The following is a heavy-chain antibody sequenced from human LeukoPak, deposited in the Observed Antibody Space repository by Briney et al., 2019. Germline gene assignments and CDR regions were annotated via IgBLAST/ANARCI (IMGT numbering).Heavy chain of an antibody. CDR2: IYHSGST. Sequence: PSETLSLTCAVSGGSISSGGYSWSWIRQPPGKGLEWIGYIYHSGSTYYNPSLKSRVTISVDRSKNQFSLKLSSVTAADTAVYYCARDQEGFDYWGQGTLVTVSS. V-gene: IGHV4-30-2*01. J-gene: IGHJ4*02. CDR3: ARDQEGFDY. CDR1: GGSISSGGYS.